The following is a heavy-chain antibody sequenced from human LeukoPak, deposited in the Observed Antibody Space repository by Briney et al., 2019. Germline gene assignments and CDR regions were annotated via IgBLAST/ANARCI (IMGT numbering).Heavy chain of an antibody. Sequence: GGSLRLSCAASGFTFSSYAMSWVRQAPGKGLEWVSAISGSGGSTYYADSVKGRFTISRDNSKNTLYLQMNSLRAEDTAVYYCATVGYSSWYTFDYWGQGTPVTVSS. CDR1: GFTFSSYA. CDR2: ISGSGGST. V-gene: IGHV3-23*01. J-gene: IGHJ4*02. D-gene: IGHD6-13*01. CDR3: ATVGYSSWYTFDY.